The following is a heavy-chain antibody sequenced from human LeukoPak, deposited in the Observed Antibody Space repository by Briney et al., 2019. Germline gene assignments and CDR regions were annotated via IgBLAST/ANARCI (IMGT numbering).Heavy chain of an antibody. J-gene: IGHJ5*02. V-gene: IGHV1-69*01. Sequence: ASVKVSRKASGGTLSSYAISSVRQAPGQGLEWMGGIIPIFGTANYAQKFQGRATITADESTSTAYMDLSSLRSEDTAVYYCARAQVTHDYNWFDPWGQGTLVTVSS. D-gene: IGHD4-23*01. CDR3: ARAQVTHDYNWFDP. CDR2: IIPIFGTA. CDR1: GGTLSSYA.